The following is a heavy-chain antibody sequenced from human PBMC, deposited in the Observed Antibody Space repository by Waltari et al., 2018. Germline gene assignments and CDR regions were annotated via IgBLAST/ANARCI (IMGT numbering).Heavy chain of an antibody. CDR2: MFYKGAT. CDR1: GASITSNRHY. Sequence: QLQLQESGPGLGKPSETLSLTCIVSGASITSNRHYWAWIRQPPGQGLEWIGTMFYKGATYSSPSLKSRVTVSRDTSKNHLSLKLGSVTAADTAIYYCATYIGASIGTAAFDVWGQGTMVTVSS. J-gene: IGHJ3*01. D-gene: IGHD5-12*01. V-gene: IGHV4-39*02. CDR3: ATYIGASIGTAAFDV.